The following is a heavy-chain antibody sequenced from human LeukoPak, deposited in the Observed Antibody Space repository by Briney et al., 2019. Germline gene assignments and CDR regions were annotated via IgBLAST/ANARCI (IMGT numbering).Heavy chain of an antibody. CDR2: IIPIFGTA. Sequence: GASVKVSCKASGGTFSSYAISWVRQAPGQGLEWMGGIIPIFGTANYAQKFQGRVTITADESTSTAYMELSSLRSEDTAVYYCAVYGDYDSHAFDIWGQGTMVTVSS. D-gene: IGHD4-17*01. CDR1: GGTFSSYA. J-gene: IGHJ3*02. CDR3: AVYGDYDSHAFDI. V-gene: IGHV1-69*13.